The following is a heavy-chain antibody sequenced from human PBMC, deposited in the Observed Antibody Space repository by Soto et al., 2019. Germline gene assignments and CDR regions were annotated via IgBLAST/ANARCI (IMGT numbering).Heavy chain of an antibody. CDR1: GCSISSYY. V-gene: IGHV4-59*01. CDR3: ARSVGATVGNWFDP. J-gene: IGHJ5*02. D-gene: IGHD1-26*01. CDR2: IYYSGST. Sequence: SETLSLTCTVSGCSISSYYWSWIRQPPGKGLEWIGYIYYSGSTNYNPSLKSRVTISVDTSKNQFSLKLSSVTAADTAVYYCARSVGATVGNWFDPWGQGTLVTVSS.